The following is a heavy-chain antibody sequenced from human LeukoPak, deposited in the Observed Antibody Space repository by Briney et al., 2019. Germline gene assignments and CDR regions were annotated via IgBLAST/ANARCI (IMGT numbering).Heavy chain of an antibody. CDR2: ISGSGDAT. J-gene: IGHJ4*02. CDR3: AKAEWTYFFDF. D-gene: IGHD3-3*01. Sequence: GGSLRLSCAASGFTFSNYAMTWFRQAPGKGLECVSVISGSGDATNYADSVKGRFTISRDNSKNTVYLQMNSLRAEDTAVYYCAKAEWTYFFDFWGQGVLVTVSS. V-gene: IGHV3-23*01. CDR1: GFTFSNYA.